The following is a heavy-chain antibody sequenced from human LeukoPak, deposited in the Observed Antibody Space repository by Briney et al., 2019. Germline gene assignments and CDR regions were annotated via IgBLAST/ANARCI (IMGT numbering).Heavy chain of an antibody. Sequence: GGSLRLSCAASGFTVSSNYMSWVRQTPGKGLEWVSVIYSGGSTYYADSVKGRFTISRDNSKNTLFLQMNSLRVEDTAVYYCARDRVAVAGMGSGYWGQGTLVTVSS. J-gene: IGHJ4*02. CDR3: ARDRVAVAGMGSGY. CDR2: IYSGGST. V-gene: IGHV3-66*01. CDR1: GFTVSSNY. D-gene: IGHD6-19*01.